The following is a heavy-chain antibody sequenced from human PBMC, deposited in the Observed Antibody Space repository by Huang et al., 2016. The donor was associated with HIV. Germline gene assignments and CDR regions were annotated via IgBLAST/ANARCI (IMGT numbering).Heavy chain of an antibody. CDR3: ARQVDGFRSHFDF. V-gene: IGHV5-51*01. Sequence: EVLLVQSGAELNEPGESLKFSCKASGYGFSSYWIGGVRQKPGTGLEWMVIIYPRDSETKYSPSFDGQVTIAADKSTRTAYLQWESLKAPDTAIYFCARQVDGFRSHFDFWGQGTLVSVSS. J-gene: IGHJ4*02. D-gene: IGHD5-18*01. CDR1: GYGFSSYW. CDR2: IYPRDSET.